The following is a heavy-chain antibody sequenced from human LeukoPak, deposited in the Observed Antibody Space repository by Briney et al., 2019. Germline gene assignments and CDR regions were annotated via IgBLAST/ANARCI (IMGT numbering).Heavy chain of an antibody. J-gene: IGHJ5*02. CDR3: ARGDPHADL. V-gene: IGHV3-48*03. Sequence: GGSLRLSCAASGFDLSTYEMNWVRQAPEKGLECIADSTISGHTKNYADSVKGRFTISRDNARTSLYLQMNSLRVEDTGVYYCARGDPHADLWGQGTLVTVSS. CDR1: GFDLSTYE. CDR2: STISGHTK.